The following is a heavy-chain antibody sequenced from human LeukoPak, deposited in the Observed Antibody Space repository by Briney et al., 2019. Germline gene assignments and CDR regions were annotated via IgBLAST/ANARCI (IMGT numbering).Heavy chain of an antibody. CDR2: IYTSGST. Sequence: PSETLSLTCTVSGGSISSGSYYWSWIRRPAGKGLEWIGRIYTSGSTNYNPSLKSRVTISVDTSKNQFSLKLSSVTAADTAVYYCAREEHYYDSSGYFDYWGQGTLVTVSS. J-gene: IGHJ4*02. CDR3: AREEHYYDSSGYFDY. V-gene: IGHV4-61*02. CDR1: GGSISSGSYY. D-gene: IGHD3-22*01.